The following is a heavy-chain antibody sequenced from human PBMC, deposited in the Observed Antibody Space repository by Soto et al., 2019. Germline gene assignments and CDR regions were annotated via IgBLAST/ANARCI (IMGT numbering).Heavy chain of an antibody. D-gene: IGHD3-3*01. CDR3: ARHDFWSGLHWFDS. V-gene: IGHV4-39*01. CDR1: GGSISSSSYY. J-gene: IGHJ5*01. CDR2: IYYSGST. Sequence: SETLSLTCTVSGGSISSSSYYWGWIRQPPGKGLEWIGTIYYSGSTYYNPSLKSRVTMSVDTSKNQFSLKLSSVTAADTAVYYCARHDFWSGLHWFDSWGQGTLVTVSS.